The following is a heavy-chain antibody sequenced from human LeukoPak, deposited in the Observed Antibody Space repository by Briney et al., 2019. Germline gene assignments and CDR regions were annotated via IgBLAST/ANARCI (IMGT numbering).Heavy chain of an antibody. Sequence: GGSLRLSCAASGFTFSRYWMSWVRQAPGKGLEWVSYISSSSSTIYYADSVKGRFTISRDNAKNSLYLQMNSLRAEDTAVYYCARGRLYEWFGELLSPIDYWGQGTLVTVSS. D-gene: IGHD3-10*01. J-gene: IGHJ4*02. CDR1: GFTFSRYW. CDR2: ISSSSSTI. V-gene: IGHV3-48*01. CDR3: ARGRLYEWFGELLSPIDY.